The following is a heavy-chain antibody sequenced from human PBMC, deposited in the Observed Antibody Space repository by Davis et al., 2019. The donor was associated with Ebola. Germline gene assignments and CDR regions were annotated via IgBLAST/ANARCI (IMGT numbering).Heavy chain of an antibody. CDR2: ISAYNGNT. Sequence: AASVKVSCKASGYTFTSYGISWVRQAPGQGLEWMGWISAYNGNTNYAQKLQGRVTMNTDTSTSTAYMELRRLRSDDTAVYYCARPPYIAAAVYYFDYWGQGTLVTVSS. J-gene: IGHJ4*02. V-gene: IGHV1-18*01. CDR1: GYTFTSYG. D-gene: IGHD6-13*01. CDR3: ARPPYIAAAVYYFDY.